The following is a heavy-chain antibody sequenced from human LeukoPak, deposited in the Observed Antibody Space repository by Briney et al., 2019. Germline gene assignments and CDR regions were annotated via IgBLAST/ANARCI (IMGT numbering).Heavy chain of an antibody. CDR2: IWYDGSNS. CDR1: GFTFSSYG. CDR3: AKDAGYYYYMDV. V-gene: IGHV3-33*06. Sequence: PGRSLRLSCAASGFTFSSYGMHWVRQAPGKGLGWVAVIWYDGSNSHYADSVKGRFSISRDTSKNTLYLQMNSLRVEDTAVYHCAKDAGYYYYMDVWGKGTTVTVSS. D-gene: IGHD6-13*01. J-gene: IGHJ6*03.